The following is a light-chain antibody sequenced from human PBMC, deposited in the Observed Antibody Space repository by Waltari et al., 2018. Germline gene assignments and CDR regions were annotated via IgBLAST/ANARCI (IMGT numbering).Light chain of an antibody. CDR3: MQALQTPT. J-gene: IGKJ4*01. CDR1: QSLLYTNGYNY. Sequence: DIVMTQSPLSLPVTLGEQASLPCRSSQSLLYTNGYNYLAWYLQKPGQSPQLLIYLGSNRASGVPDRFSGSGSGTNFTLKISRVEAEDVGIYYCMQALQTPTFGGGTKVEI. CDR2: LGS. V-gene: IGKV2-28*01.